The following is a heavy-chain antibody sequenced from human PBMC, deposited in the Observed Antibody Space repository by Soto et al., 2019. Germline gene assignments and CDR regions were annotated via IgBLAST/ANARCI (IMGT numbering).Heavy chain of an antibody. J-gene: IGHJ3*02. CDR3: AKAFQWELHAFDI. CDR2: MGNDGITT. D-gene: IGHD1-26*01. V-gene: IGHV3-30*18. CDR1: GFTFSTYG. Sequence: QVQLVESGGGVVQPGRSLRLSCAASGFTFSTYGMHWVRQAPGKGLEWVAVMGNDGITTFYADSVKGRFTISRDNSKNTLFLQMNSLRADDTAVYYCAKAFQWELHAFDIWGQGTMVIVSS.